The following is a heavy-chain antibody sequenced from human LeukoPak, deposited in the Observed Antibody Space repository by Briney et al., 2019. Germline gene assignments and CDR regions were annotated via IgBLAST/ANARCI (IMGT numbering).Heavy chain of an antibody. CDR3: ARGIVGATNASDI. CDR2: INPNSGGT. V-gene: IGHV1-2*02. CDR1: GYTFISYG. Sequence: GASVKVSCKTSGYTFISYGISWLRQAPGQGIEWMGWINPNSGGTNYAQKFQGRVTMTRDTSISTAYMELSRLRSDDTAVYYCARGIVGATNASDIWGQGTMVTVSS. J-gene: IGHJ3*02. D-gene: IGHD1-26*01.